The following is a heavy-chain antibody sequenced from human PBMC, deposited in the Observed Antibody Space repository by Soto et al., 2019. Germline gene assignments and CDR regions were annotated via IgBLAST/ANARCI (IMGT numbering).Heavy chain of an antibody. CDR1: GGTFNSYD. J-gene: IGHJ3*01. CDR2: IIPSLGIP. Sequence: QVQLVQSGAEVKKPGSSVKVSCKASGGTFNSYDIHWVRQAHGQGLEWMGRIIPSLGIPNYAQALQGRLTITANVATRTAYMELTNLKSGDTAIYYCARRTSAFDVWGQGTVVTVSS. V-gene: IGHV1-69*02. CDR3: ARRTSAFDV. D-gene: IGHD2-2*01.